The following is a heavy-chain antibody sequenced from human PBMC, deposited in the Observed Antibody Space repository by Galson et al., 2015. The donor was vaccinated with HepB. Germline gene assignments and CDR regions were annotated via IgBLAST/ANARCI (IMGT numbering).Heavy chain of an antibody. CDR2: MSYDGSNK. J-gene: IGHJ4*02. Sequence: SLRLSCAASGFTFSSYAMHWVRQAPGKGLEWVAVMSYDGSNKYYADSVKGRFTISRDNSKNTLYLQMNSLRAEDTAVYYCAREEAAAGTISNYWGQGTLVTVSS. D-gene: IGHD6-13*01. CDR3: AREEAAAGTISNY. V-gene: IGHV3-30*04. CDR1: GFTFSSYA.